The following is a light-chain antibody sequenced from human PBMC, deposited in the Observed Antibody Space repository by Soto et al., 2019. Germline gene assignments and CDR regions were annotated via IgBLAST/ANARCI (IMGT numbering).Light chain of an antibody. V-gene: IGLV2-14*01. CDR2: EVT. CDR1: SSDIGGYHF. J-gene: IGLJ3*02. Sequence: QSALTQPASVSGSPGQSITISCTGTSSDIGGYHFVSWYQQHPDKAPKLIIYEVTLRPSGVSNRFSASKSGNTASLTISGLQAEDDAIYYCSSQSSSSARVFGGGTKVTVL. CDR3: SSQSSSSARV.